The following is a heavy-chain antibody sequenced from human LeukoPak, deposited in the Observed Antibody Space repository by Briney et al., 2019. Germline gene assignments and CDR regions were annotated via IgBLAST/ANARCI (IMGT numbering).Heavy chain of an antibody. J-gene: IGHJ4*02. V-gene: IGHV3-9*01. CDR3: AKDLWAPVVIEPTGPFDY. Sequence: PGGSLRLSCAASGFTFDDYAMHWVRQAPGKGLEWVSGISWNSGSIGYADSVKGRFTISRDNAKNSLYLQMNSLRAEDTALYYCAKDLWAPVVIEPTGPFDYWGQGTLVTVSS. CDR2: ISWNSGSI. D-gene: IGHD3-22*01. CDR1: GFTFDDYA.